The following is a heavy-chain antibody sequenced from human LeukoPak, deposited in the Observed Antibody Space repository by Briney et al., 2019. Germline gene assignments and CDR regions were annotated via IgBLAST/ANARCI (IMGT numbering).Heavy chain of an antibody. Sequence: ASVTVSCTASGYTFTSYGISWVRQAPGQGLEWMGWISAYNGNTNYAQKLQGRVTMTTDTYTSTAYMELRSLRSDDTAVYYCAIYRYSGPIDYWGQGTLVTVSS. V-gene: IGHV1-18*04. CDR3: AIYRYSGPIDY. CDR1: GYTFTSYG. J-gene: IGHJ4*02. D-gene: IGHD1-26*01. CDR2: ISAYNGNT.